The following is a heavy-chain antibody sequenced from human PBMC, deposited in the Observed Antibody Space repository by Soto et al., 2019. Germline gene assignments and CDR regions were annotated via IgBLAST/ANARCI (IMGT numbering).Heavy chain of an antibody. J-gene: IGHJ4*02. Sequence: SETLSLTCAVYGGSFSGYYWSWIRQPPGKGLEWIGYIYYSGSTNYNPSLKSRVTISVDTSKNQFSLKLNSMTAADTAVYYCARHNYGSGSTYFDYWGQGTQVTVSS. CDR1: GGSFSGYY. CDR3: ARHNYGSGSTYFDY. V-gene: IGHV4-59*08. CDR2: IYYSGST. D-gene: IGHD3-10*01.